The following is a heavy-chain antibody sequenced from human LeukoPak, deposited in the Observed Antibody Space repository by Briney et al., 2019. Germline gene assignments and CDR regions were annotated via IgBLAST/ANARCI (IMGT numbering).Heavy chain of an antibody. V-gene: IGHV3-21*01. CDR1: GFTFSSYS. D-gene: IGHD3-16*02. CDR3: ARDALEYDYIWGTYQGDWFDP. J-gene: IGHJ5*02. CDR2: ISSSSSYI. Sequence: GGSLRLSCAASGFTFSSYSMNWVRQAPGKGLEWVSSISSSSSYIYYADSVKGRFTISRDNAKNSLYLQMNSLRAEDTAVYYCARDALEYDYIWGTYQGDWFDPWGQGTLVTVSS.